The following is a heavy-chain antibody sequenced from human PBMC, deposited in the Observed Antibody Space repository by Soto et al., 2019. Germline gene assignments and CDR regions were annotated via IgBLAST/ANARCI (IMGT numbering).Heavy chain of an antibody. CDR3: VRCLLVCTREDLLQI. CDR1: GFIFSSWS. CDR2: ISSTSSVI. J-gene: IGHJ4*03. D-gene: IGHD6-6*01. Sequence: PGGSLRLSCAGSGFIFSSWSINWVRQAPGKGLEWVSSISSTSSVIWYADSVKGRFTISRDNAKNSLFLQMNSLRVEDTALYHCVRCLLVCTREDLLQIWGLGTLVSVFS. V-gene: IGHV3-21*01.